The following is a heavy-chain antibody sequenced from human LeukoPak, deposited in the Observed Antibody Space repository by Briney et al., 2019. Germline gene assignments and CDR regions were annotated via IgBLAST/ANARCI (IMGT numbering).Heavy chain of an antibody. CDR1: GFTFSSYT. V-gene: IGHV3-64D*09. J-gene: IGHJ6*02. Sequence: PGGSLRLSCSASGFTFSSYTMHWVRQAPGKGLEYVSAISSNGGSTYYADSVKGRFTISRDNSKNTLSLQMTSLRAEDTALYYCVKSPFGFYYCGMDVWGQGTTVTVSS. CDR2: ISSNGGST. D-gene: IGHD3-16*01. CDR3: VKSPFGFYYCGMDV.